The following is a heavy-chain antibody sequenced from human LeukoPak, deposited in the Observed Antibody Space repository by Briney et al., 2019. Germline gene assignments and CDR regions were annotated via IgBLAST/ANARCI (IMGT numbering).Heavy chain of an antibody. J-gene: IGHJ3*02. Sequence: GASVKVSCKASGYAFTSYGISWVRQAPGQGLEWMGWIIANTGGTKYAQKFQGRVTMTRDTSITTAYMELRRLRSDDTGIYYCARRMVRGVDDGFDIWGQGTLVTVSS. CDR3: ARRMVRGVDDGFDI. D-gene: IGHD3-10*01. CDR1: GYAFTSYG. CDR2: IIANTGGT. V-gene: IGHV1-2*02.